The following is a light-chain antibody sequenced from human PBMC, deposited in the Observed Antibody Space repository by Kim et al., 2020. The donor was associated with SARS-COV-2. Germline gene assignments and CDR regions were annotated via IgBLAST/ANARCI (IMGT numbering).Light chain of an antibody. CDR2: DVS. J-gene: IGLJ1*01. Sequence: QSALTQPASVSGSPGQSITISCTGTSSGIGGYKYVSWYQQHPGKAPKLMIYDVSKRPSGVANRFSGSKSGNTASLTISGLQAGDEADYYCSSYTSSSTYYVFGTGTKVTVL. V-gene: IGLV2-14*01. CDR1: SSGIGGYKY. CDR3: SSYTSSSTYYV.